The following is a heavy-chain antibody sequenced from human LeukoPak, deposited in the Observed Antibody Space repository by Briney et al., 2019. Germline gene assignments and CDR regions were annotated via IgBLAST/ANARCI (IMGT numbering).Heavy chain of an antibody. D-gene: IGHD4-11*01. V-gene: IGHV5-51*01. CDR3: ARLKGTVTFDY. J-gene: IGHJ4*02. CDR1: YW. CDR2: IYPGDSDT. Sequence: YWSWIRQHPGKGLEWMGIIYPGDSDTRYSPSFQGQVTISADKSISTAYLQWSSLKASDTAMYYCARLKGTVTFDYWGQGTLVTVSS.